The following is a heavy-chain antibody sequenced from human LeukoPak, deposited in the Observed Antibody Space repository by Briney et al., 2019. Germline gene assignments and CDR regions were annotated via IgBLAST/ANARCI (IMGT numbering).Heavy chain of an antibody. Sequence: SETLSLTCTVSGGSISSYYWSWIRQPPGKGLEWIGYIYYSGSTNYNPSLKSRVSISVDASKNQFSLKLSSVTAADSAVYFCARGRAYCSGGTCTSPWFDPWGQGTLVTVSS. CDR2: IYYSGST. J-gene: IGHJ5*02. D-gene: IGHD2-15*01. CDR1: GGSISSYY. CDR3: ARGRAYCSGGTCTSPWFDP. V-gene: IGHV4-59*08.